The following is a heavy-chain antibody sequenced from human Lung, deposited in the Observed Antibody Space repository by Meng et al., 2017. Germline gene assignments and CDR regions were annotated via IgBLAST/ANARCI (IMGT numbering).Heavy chain of an antibody. D-gene: IGHD4-11*01. CDR2: INHSGST. CDR3: ARGPTTMAHDFDY. V-gene: IGHV4-34*01. J-gene: IGHJ4*02. CDR1: VGSVSHSY. Sequence: QEVAAGLLKPLAPLSRTCVVSVGSVSHSYWSWIRQPPGKGLDWIGEINHSGSTNYNPSLESRATISVDTSQNNLSLKLSSVTAADSAVYYCARGPTTMAHDFDYWGQGTLVTVSS.